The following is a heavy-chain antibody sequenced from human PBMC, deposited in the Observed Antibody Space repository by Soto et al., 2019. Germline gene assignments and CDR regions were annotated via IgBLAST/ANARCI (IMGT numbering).Heavy chain of an antibody. J-gene: IGHJ5*02. D-gene: IGHD1-26*01. Sequence: SETLSLTCTVSGGSISSGGYYWSWIPHGPGTGLEWIGYTSYTGSTNYNPSLQSRVTISMDTSKNQLSLKLTSTTAADTAVYYCARDMDAGFTHYFDPWGQGTLVTVSS. CDR3: ARDMDAGFTHYFDP. CDR2: TSYTGST. CDR1: GGSISSGGYY. V-gene: IGHV4-61*08.